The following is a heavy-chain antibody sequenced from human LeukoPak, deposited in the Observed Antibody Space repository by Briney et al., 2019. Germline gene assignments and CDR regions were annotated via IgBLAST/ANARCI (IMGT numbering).Heavy chain of an antibody. CDR1: GFTFSSYS. V-gene: IGHV3-21*01. CDR3: ARDPYSGSYGDYYYYYMDV. Sequence: GGSLRLSCAASGFTFSSYSMNWVRQAPGKGLEWVSSISSSSSYIYYADSVKGRFTISRDNSKNTLYLQMNSLRAEDTAVYYCARDPYSGSYGDYYYYYMDVWGKGTTVTISS. J-gene: IGHJ6*03. D-gene: IGHD1-26*01. CDR2: ISSSSSYI.